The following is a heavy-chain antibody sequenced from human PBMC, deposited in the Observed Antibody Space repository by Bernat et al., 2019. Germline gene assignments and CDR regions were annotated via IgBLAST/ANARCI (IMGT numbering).Heavy chain of an antibody. CDR2: IHYTGST. CDR3: AREKGGSPPPSYHYSGLDV. V-gene: IGHV4-59*01. J-gene: IGHJ6*02. CDR1: GGSISDFF. D-gene: IGHD3-16*01. Sequence: QVQLQESGPGLVKPSETLSLTCTVSGGSISDFFWSWIRQPPGKGLEWVGNIHYTGSTNYNPSLKNRVTISVDTSKNQFSLRLTSVTAADTAMYYCAREKGGSPPPSYHYSGLDVWGQGTTVTVSS.